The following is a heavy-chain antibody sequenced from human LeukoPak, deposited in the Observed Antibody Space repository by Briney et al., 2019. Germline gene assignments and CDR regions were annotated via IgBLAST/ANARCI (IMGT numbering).Heavy chain of an antibody. V-gene: IGHV1-18*01. CDR3: ARGSSYGFSMGY. Sequence: ASVKVSCKASGYTFTSYGINWVRQAPGQGLEWMGWISTYNGDTNYAQKLQGRVTMSTDTSTSTAYMELRSLRSDDTAVYYCARGSSYGFSMGYRGQGTLVIVSS. D-gene: IGHD5-18*01. CDR2: ISTYNGDT. J-gene: IGHJ4*02. CDR1: GYTFTSYG.